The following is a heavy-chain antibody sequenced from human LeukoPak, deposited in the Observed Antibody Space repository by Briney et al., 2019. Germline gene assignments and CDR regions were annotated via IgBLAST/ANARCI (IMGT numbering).Heavy chain of an antibody. D-gene: IGHD5-12*01. CDR1: GFILSSSE. CDR2: ISDGGKTK. V-gene: IGHV3-48*03. Sequence: GGSLRLSCVASGFILSSSEMNWVRQAPGKGLEWVSYISDGGKTKYSTDSVKGRFTISRDNAKNSLYLQMNSLRAEDTAVYYCARDYSGWSLDPWGQGTLVTVSS. J-gene: IGHJ5*02. CDR3: ARDYSGWSLDP.